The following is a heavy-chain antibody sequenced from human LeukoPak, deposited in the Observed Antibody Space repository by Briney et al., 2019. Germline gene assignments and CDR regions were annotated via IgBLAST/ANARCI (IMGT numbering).Heavy chain of an antibody. CDR2: IKSDGSTT. J-gene: IGHJ4*02. D-gene: IGHD2-15*01. V-gene: IGHV3-74*01. CDR1: GFTFSSNW. CDR3: ARDFSTWYSIDY. Sequence: GGSLRLSCAASGFTFSSNWMHWVRQAPGKGLVWVSRIKSDGSTTDYADSVKGRFTISRDNAKNTLYLQMNSLRPEDTAVYYCARDFSTWYSIDYWGRGTLVTVSS.